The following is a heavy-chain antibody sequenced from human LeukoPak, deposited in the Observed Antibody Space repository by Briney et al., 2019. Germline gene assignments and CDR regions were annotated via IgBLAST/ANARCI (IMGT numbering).Heavy chain of an antibody. Sequence: GGSLRLSCAASGFTFSSYAMHWVRQAPGKGLEWGGVISSDGSQKYHADAAKGRFTISRDNSKNTLYLQMNSLRAEDTAVYYCARGSYGDLKWGQGTLVTVSP. J-gene: IGHJ4*02. CDR1: GFTFSSYA. CDR2: ISSDGSQK. V-gene: IGHV3-30*04. D-gene: IGHD4-17*01. CDR3: ARGSYGDLK.